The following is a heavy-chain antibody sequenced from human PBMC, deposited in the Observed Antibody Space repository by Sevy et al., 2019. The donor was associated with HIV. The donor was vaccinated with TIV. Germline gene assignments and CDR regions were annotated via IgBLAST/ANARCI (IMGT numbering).Heavy chain of an antibody. Sequence: GGSLRLSCAASGFTFSSYEMNWVRQAPGKGLEWVSYISSSGSTIYYADSVKGRFTISRDNAKNSLYLQMNSLRAEDTAVSYCARDYYDSSGYYRGAFDIWGQGTMVTVSS. CDR2: ISSSGSTI. D-gene: IGHD3-22*01. V-gene: IGHV3-48*03. J-gene: IGHJ3*02. CDR3: ARDYYDSSGYYRGAFDI. CDR1: GFTFSSYE.